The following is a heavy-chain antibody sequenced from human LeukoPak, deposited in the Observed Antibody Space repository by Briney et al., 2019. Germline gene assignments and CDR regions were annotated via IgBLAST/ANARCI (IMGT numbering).Heavy chain of an antibody. CDR2: LVYDERS. CDR1: GFPFSSYG. J-gene: IGHJ4*02. CDR3: ARDLSAAYDF. D-gene: IGHD2-21*01. Sequence: GGSLRLSCAASGFPFSSYGMHWVRQAPGKGLEWVARLVYDERSDYANSVKGRFSISRDNSKNTLFLDMSNLRVDDTAVYYCARDLSAAYDFWGQGVLVTVSS. V-gene: IGHV3-33*01.